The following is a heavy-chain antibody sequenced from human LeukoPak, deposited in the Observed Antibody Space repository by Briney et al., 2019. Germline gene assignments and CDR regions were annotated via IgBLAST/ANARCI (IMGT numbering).Heavy chain of an antibody. D-gene: IGHD4-11*01. CDR2: INHSGST. V-gene: IGHV4-34*01. CDR3: ARGRTTVTP. CDR1: GGSFSGYY. Sequence: SETLSLTCAAYGGSFSGYYWSWIRQPPGKGLEWIGEINHSGSTNYNPSLKSRVTISVDTSKNQFSLKLSSVTAADTAVYYCARGRTTVTPWGQGTLVTVSS. J-gene: IGHJ5*02.